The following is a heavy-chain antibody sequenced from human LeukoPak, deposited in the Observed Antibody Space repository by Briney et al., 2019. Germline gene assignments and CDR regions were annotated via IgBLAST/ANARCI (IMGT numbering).Heavy chain of an antibody. Sequence: ASVKVSCKASGYTFTGYYMHWVRQAPGQGLEWMGWINPNSGGTNYAQKFQGRVTMTRDTSISTAYMELSRLRSDDTAVYYCESGRWLQPGLHLDFDYWGQGTLVTVSP. CDR2: INPNSGGT. V-gene: IGHV1-2*02. CDR3: ESGRWLQPGLHLDFDY. D-gene: IGHD5-24*01. CDR1: GYTFTGYY. J-gene: IGHJ4*02.